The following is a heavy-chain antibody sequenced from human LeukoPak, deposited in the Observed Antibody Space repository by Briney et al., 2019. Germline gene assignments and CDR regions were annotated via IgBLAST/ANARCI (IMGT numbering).Heavy chain of an antibody. CDR3: ARVPTPNYYDSSGEYFQH. V-gene: IGHV1-18*01. Sequence: GASVKVSCKASGYTFTSYGISWVRQAPGQGLEWMGWISAYNGNTNYAQKLQGRVTMTTDTSTSTAYMELRSLRSDDTAVYYCARVPTPNYYDSSGEYFQHWGQGTLVTVSS. CDR1: GYTFTSYG. J-gene: IGHJ1*01. CDR2: ISAYNGNT. D-gene: IGHD3-22*01.